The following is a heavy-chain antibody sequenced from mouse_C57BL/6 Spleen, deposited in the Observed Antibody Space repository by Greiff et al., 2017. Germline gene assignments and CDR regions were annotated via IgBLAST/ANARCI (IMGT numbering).Heavy chain of an antibody. Sequence: EVKLQESGPGLVKPSQSLSLTCSVTGYSITSGYYWNWIRQFPGNKLEWMGYISYDGSNNYNPSLKNRISITRDTSKSQFFLKLNSVTTKDTATYYCARGDSSGYHYWGQGTTLTVSS. CDR2: ISYDGSN. V-gene: IGHV3-6*01. CDR3: ARGDSSGYHY. J-gene: IGHJ2*01. D-gene: IGHD3-2*02. CDR1: GYSITSGYY.